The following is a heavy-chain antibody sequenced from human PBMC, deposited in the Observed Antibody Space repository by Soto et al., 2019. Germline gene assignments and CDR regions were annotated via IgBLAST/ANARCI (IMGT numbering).Heavy chain of an antibody. V-gene: IGHV3-53*02. CDR3: AKDGGSYINWFDP. CDR2: TYSGGST. J-gene: IGHJ5*02. CDR1: GFTVSSNY. D-gene: IGHD1-26*01. Sequence: EVQLVETGGGLIQPGGSLRLSCAASGFTVSSNYMSWVRQAPGKGLEWVSVTYSGGSTYYADSVKGRFTISRDNSKNTLYLQMNSLRAEDTAVYYCAKDGGSYINWFDPWGQGTLVTVSS.